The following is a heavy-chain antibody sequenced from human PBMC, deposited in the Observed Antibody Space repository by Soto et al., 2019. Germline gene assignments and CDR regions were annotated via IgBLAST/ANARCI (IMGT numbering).Heavy chain of an antibody. CDR1: GGSISSYY. D-gene: IGHD5-12*01. CDR3: ASDLRGYSGYEYYFDY. CDR2: IYYSGST. V-gene: IGHV4-59*01. J-gene: IGHJ4*02. Sequence: SETLSLTCTVSGGSISSYYWSWIRQPPVKGLEWIGYIYYSGSTNYNPSLKSRVTISVDTSKNQFSLKLSSVTAADTAVYYCASDLRGYSGYEYYFDYWGQGTLVTVSS.